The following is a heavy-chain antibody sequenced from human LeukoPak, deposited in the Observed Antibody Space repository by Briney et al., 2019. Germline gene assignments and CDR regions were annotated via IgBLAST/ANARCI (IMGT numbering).Heavy chain of an antibody. V-gene: IGHV4-61*03. CDR2: IYYSGST. CDR3: ARKAGEPNWFDP. J-gene: IGHJ5*02. D-gene: IGHD4-17*01. Sequence: PSQTLSLTCTFPIGSIISGTYYWSWIRQPPGKGLEWLGYIYYSGSTNYNPSLKSRVAISVDPSKNHFSLKLTALPPVDPAVHVCARKAGEPNWFDPWGQGTLVTVSS. CDR1: IGSIISGTYY.